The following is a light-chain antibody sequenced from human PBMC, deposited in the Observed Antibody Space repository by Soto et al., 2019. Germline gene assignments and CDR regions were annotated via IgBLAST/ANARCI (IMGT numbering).Light chain of an antibody. CDR1: QEITNY. J-gene: IGKJ2*01. CDR2: DAS. V-gene: IGKV1-33*01. CDR3: QQYDTFRYT. Sequence: DIQMTQSPSSLSASVGDRVTITCQASQEITNYLNWYQQKPGKAPKLLIYDASNLETGVPSRFSGSGSGTDFTFTISSLEPEDIATYYCQQYDTFRYTFGQGTKLEIK.